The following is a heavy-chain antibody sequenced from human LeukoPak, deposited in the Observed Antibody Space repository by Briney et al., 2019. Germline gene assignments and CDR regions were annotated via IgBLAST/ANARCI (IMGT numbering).Heavy chain of an antibody. J-gene: IGHJ4*02. CDR1: GFTFSSYG. CDR2: IRYDGSNK. Sequence: GGSLRLSCAASGFTFSSYGMHWVRQAPGKGLEWAVFIRYDGSNKYYADSVKGRFTISRDNSKNTLFLQMNSLRAEDTAVYYCAKGYSGYDSAFDYWGQGTLVTVSS. V-gene: IGHV3-30*02. CDR3: AKGYSGYDSAFDY. D-gene: IGHD5-12*01.